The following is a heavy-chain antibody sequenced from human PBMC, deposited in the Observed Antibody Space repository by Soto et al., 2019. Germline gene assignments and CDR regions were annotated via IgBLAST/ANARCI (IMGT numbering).Heavy chain of an antibody. Sequence: GASVKVSCKASGYTFNNYGISWVRQVPGQGLEWMGWISAKNGNRNYAQKLQGRVTMTTDTSTNTAFMDLTDLTSNDTAMYYCARDQGYSFPFDPWGQGTLVTVSS. J-gene: IGHJ5*02. CDR2: ISAKNGNR. D-gene: IGHD5-18*01. CDR3: ARDQGYSFPFDP. V-gene: IGHV1-18*04. CDR1: GYTFNNYG.